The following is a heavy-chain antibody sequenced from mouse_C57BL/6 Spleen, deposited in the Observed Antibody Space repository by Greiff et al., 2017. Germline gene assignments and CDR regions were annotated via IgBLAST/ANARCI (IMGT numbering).Heavy chain of an antibody. J-gene: IGHJ2*01. CDR1: GYAFSSSW. Sequence: VKLMESGPELVKPGASVKISCKASGYAFSSSWMNWVKQRPGKGLEWIGRIYPGDGDTNYNGKFKGKATLTADKSSSTAYMQLSSLTSEDSAVYFCARRGFYYGSFDYWGQGTTLTVSS. CDR3: ARRGFYYGSFDY. D-gene: IGHD1-1*01. CDR2: IYPGDGDT. V-gene: IGHV1-82*01.